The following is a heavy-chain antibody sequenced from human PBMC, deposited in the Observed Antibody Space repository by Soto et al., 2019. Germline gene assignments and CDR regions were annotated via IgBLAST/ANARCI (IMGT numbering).Heavy chain of an antibody. D-gene: IGHD6-13*01. CDR3: ARGVAAAGSYYYYGMDV. Sequence: LSLTCAVYGGSFSGYYWSWIRQPPGKGLEWIGEINHSGSTNYNPSLKSRVTISVDTSKNQFSLKLSSVTAADTAVYYCARGVAAAGSYYYYGMDVWGQGTTVTVSS. J-gene: IGHJ6*02. CDR1: GGSFSGYY. CDR2: INHSGST. V-gene: IGHV4-34*01.